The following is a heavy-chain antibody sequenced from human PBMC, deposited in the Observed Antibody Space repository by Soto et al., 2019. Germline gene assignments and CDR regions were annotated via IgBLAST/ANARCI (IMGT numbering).Heavy chain of an antibody. V-gene: IGHV3-48*03. Sequence: EVQLVESGGGLVQPGGSLRLSCAASGFTFSSYEMNWVRQAPGKGLEWVSYISSSGSTIYYADSVKGRFTISRDNAKNSLYLQMNSLRAEDTAVYYCARGGGKAGGVRSSFNWFDPWGQGTLVTVSS. CDR3: ARGGGKAGGVRSSFNWFDP. CDR2: ISSSGSTI. D-gene: IGHD6-6*01. J-gene: IGHJ5*02. CDR1: GFTFSSYE.